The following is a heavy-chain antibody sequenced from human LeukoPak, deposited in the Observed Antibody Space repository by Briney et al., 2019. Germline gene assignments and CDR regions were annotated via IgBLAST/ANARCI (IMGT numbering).Heavy chain of an antibody. CDR3: AKARQELSGTYPDAFDI. V-gene: IGHV3-30*02. CDR2: IRYDGTNQ. Sequence: PGGSLRLSCAASGFTFSSYGMHWVRQAPGKGLEWVAFIRYDGTNQYYADSVKGRFTISRDNSKNTLYLQMNSLRAEDTAVYYCAKARQELSGTYPDAFDIWGQGTMVTVSS. D-gene: IGHD1-26*01. CDR1: GFTFSSYG. J-gene: IGHJ3*02.